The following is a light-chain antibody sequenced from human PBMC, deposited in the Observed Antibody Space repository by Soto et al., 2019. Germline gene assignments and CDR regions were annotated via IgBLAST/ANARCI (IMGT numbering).Light chain of an antibody. Sequence: QSVLTQPPSMSGAPGQRVTISCTGSSSNIGAGYDVHWYQQHPGTAPKLLIFDNNNPPSGVPDRFSGSKSDTSASLAITGLQAEEEADYYCQSFDTSLSGFVVFGGGTKVTVL. CDR2: DNN. V-gene: IGLV1-40*01. CDR1: SSNIGAGYD. CDR3: QSFDTSLSGFVV. J-gene: IGLJ2*01.